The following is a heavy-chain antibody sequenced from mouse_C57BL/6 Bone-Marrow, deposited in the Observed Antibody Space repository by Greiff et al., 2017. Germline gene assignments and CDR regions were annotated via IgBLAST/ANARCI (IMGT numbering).Heavy chain of an antibody. D-gene: IGHD2-3*01. J-gene: IGHJ2*01. Sequence: QVQLQQPGAELVKPGASVKLSCKASGYTFTSYWMHWVKQRPGRGLEWIGRIDPNSGGTKYNEKFKSKATLTVDKPSSTAYMQLSSLTSEDSAVYYCAREAVNDGYFYYFCCWGQGTTLTVAS. CDR3: AREAVNDGYFYYFCC. CDR2: IDPNSGGT. V-gene: IGHV1-62-3*01. CDR1: GYTFTSYW.